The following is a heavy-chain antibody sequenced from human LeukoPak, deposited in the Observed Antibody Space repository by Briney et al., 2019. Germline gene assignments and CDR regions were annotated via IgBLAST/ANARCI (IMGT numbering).Heavy chain of an antibody. Sequence: GGSLRLSCAASGFTFSSCAMSWVRQAPGKGLEWVSAVSSNGAGTYYTDSVKGRFTISRDNSKNTLWLQMDSLRAEDTAVYYCARDTASRRCDYWGQGTPVTVSS. CDR1: GFTFSSCA. CDR2: VSSNGAGT. CDR3: ARDTASRRCDY. V-gene: IGHV3-23*01. J-gene: IGHJ4*02. D-gene: IGHD6-6*01.